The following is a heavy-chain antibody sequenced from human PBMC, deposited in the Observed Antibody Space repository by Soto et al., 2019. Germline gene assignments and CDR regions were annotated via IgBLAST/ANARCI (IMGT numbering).Heavy chain of an antibody. CDR2: IYPDDSDT. CDR3: ARRDVDSSGWYYFDY. D-gene: IGHD6-19*01. CDR1: GNSVTTYW. V-gene: IGHV5-51*01. Sequence: GESLKISCKGSGNSVTTYWIGWVRQMPGKGLEWMGIIYPDDSDTRYSPPFQGQVTISADKSISTAYLQWSSLKASDTAMYYCARRDVDSSGWYYFDYWGQGTLVTVSS. J-gene: IGHJ4*02.